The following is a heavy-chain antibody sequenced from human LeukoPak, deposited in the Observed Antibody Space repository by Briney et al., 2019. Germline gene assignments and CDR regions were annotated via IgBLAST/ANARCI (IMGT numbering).Heavy chain of an antibody. J-gene: IGHJ3*01. Sequence: GGSLRLSCAVSGFTFSIYAMSWVRQSPGKGLEWVSSITAGGTTTYYEDSVKGRFTISRDNSKSTLYLQMNSLSAEDTALYYCAKLYGDYKHAFPLWGQGTMVTVSS. CDR1: GFTFSIYA. CDR2: ITAGGTTT. CDR3: AKLYGDYKHAFPL. V-gene: IGHV3-23*01. D-gene: IGHD4-17*01.